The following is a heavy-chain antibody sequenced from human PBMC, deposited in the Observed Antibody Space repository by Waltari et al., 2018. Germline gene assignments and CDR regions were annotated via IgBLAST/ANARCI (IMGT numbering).Heavy chain of an antibody. J-gene: IGHJ4*02. CDR2: ISGSGGST. D-gene: IGHD3-3*01. V-gene: IGHV3-23*01. CDR3: AKTYYDFWSGSPGDDY. Sequence: EVQLLESGGGLVQPGGSLRLSCAASGFTFSSYAMSWVRQAPGKGLEWVSAISGSGGSTYYADSVKGRFTISRDNSKNTLYLQMNSLRAEDTAVYYCAKTYYDFWSGSPGDDYWGQGTLVTVSS. CDR1: GFTFSSYA.